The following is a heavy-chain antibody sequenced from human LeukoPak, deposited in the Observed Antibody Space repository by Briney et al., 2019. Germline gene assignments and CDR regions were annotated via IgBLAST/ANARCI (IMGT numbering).Heavy chain of an antibody. D-gene: IGHD3-10*01. CDR1: GYTFTSYY. CDR2: INPRGGSA. J-gene: IGHJ4*02. Sequence: ASVTVSFTASGYTFTSYYMHWIRQAPGQGLEWMGIINPRGGSASSAQKFQGRVTLTRDTSTSTVYMELSSLRSQDTAVYYCARDYHGSGSLTTFDYWGQGTLVTVSS. CDR3: ARDYHGSGSLTTFDY. V-gene: IGHV1-46*01.